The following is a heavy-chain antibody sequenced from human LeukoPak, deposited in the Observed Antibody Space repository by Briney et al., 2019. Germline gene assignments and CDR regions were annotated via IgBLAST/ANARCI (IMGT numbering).Heavy chain of an antibody. CDR3: GRGEVGEFDH. J-gene: IGHJ4*02. Sequence: PSETLSLTCAVSGYSISSGYYWGWIRQSPGKGLDWIASISHAGDTYYNPSLKSRVTISVDTSKNHFSLNLASGTAPATAVYFCGRGEVGEFDHWGQGTLVTVSS. CDR1: GYSISSGYY. V-gene: IGHV4-38-2*01. D-gene: IGHD1-26*01. CDR2: ISHAGDT.